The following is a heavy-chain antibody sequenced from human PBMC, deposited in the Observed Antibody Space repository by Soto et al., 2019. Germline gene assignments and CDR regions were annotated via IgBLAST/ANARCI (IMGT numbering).Heavy chain of an antibody. CDR1: GFTFSASA. CDR3: TTPYSSDWYEKDY. CDR2: IRSKAYSYAT. Sequence: EVQLVESGGGLVQPGGSLKLSCAASGFTFSASAMHWVRQASGKGLEWVGRIRSKAYSYATTYAASVKGRFTISRDDSKNTAYLQMNSLETEDTAVYYCTTPYSSDWYEKDYWGQGTLVTVSS. D-gene: IGHD6-19*01. V-gene: IGHV3-73*01. J-gene: IGHJ4*02.